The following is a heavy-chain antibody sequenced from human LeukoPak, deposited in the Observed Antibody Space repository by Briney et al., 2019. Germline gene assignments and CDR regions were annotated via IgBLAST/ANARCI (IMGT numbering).Heavy chain of an antibody. CDR2: INPDGSKP. Sequence: GGSLRLSCAASGFTFKSYWMDWVRQAPGKGLVWVSRINPDGSKPEYADSVQGRFTISRDNAKNSLYLQMNSLRAEDTAMYYCARDTRGESDYWGHGTLVTVSS. D-gene: IGHD2-2*01. CDR1: GFTFKSYW. CDR3: ARDTRGESDY. J-gene: IGHJ4*01. V-gene: IGHV3-74*03.